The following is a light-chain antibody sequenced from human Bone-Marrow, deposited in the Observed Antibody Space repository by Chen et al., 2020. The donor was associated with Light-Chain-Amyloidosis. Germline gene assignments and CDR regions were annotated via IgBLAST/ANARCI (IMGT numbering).Light chain of an antibody. V-gene: IGLV3-21*02. Sequence: SYVLTQPSSVSVAPGQTATIACGGNNIGSTSVHWYQQTPGQAPLLVVYDDSDRPSGIPGRSDGSNSGNTATLTISRVEAVDEDDYYCQVWDRSSDRPVFGGGTKLTVL. J-gene: IGLJ3*02. CDR3: QVWDRSSDRPV. CDR1: NIGSTS. CDR2: DDS.